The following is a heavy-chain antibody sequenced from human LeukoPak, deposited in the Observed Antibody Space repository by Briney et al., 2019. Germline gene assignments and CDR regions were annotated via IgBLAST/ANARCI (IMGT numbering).Heavy chain of an antibody. CDR3: ARLERSGLGGY. J-gene: IGHJ4*02. D-gene: IGHD3-16*01. Sequence: SETLSLTCTVSGGSISSSSYYWGWIRQPPGKGLEWIGSIYYSGSTYYNPSLKSRVTISVDTSKDQFSLKLSSVTAADTAVYYCARLERSGLGGYWGQGTLVTVSS. V-gene: IGHV4-39*01. CDR2: IYYSGST. CDR1: GGSISSSSYY.